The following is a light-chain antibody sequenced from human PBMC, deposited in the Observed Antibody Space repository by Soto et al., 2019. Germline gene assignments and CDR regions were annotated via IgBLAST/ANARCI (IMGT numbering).Light chain of an antibody. Sequence: EIVLTQSPATLSLSPGERAILSCRASQSVGSYLAWYQQKPGQAPRLLIYDASNRATGIPARFSGSGSGTDFTLTLSSLEPEDFAVYYWQQRSNWPPLTFGGGTKVEIK. CDR3: QQRSNWPPLT. V-gene: IGKV3-11*01. J-gene: IGKJ4*01. CDR2: DAS. CDR1: QSVGSY.